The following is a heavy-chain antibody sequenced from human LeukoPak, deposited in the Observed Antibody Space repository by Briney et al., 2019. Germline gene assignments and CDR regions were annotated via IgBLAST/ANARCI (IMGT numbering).Heavy chain of an antibody. Sequence: SETLSLTCTVSGGSISTYYWSWIRQPPGKGLEWIGYIYHSGSTSYNPSLKSRVTISVDTSKHQFSLKLSSVTAADTAVYYCARSGSFYDYFDSWGQGTLVTVSS. V-gene: IGHV4-59*01. D-gene: IGHD1-26*01. CDR1: GGSISTYY. CDR2: IYHSGST. J-gene: IGHJ4*02. CDR3: ARSGSFYDYFDS.